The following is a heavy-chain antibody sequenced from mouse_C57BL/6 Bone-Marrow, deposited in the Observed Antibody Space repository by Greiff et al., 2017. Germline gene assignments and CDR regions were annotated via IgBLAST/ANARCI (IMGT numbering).Heavy chain of an antibody. CDR3: ARWVLGPFDY. CDR1: GYTFTSYT. Sequence: VQLQQSGAELARPGASVKMSCKASGYTFTSYTMHWVKQRPGQGLEWIGYINPSSGYTKYNQKFKDKATLTADKSSSTAYMQLSSLTSEDSAVYYCARWVLGPFDYWGQGTTLTVSS. D-gene: IGHD4-1*01. J-gene: IGHJ2*01. CDR2: INPSSGYT. V-gene: IGHV1-4*01.